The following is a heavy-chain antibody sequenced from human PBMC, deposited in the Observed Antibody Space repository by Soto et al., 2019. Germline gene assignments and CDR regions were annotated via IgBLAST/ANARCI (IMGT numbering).Heavy chain of an antibody. D-gene: IGHD2-2*01. CDR2: IYYSGST. Sequence: SETLSLTCTVSGGSISSYYWSWIRQPPGKGLEWIGYIYYSGSTNYNPSLKSRVTISVDTSKNQFSLKLSSVTAADTAVYYCARQKYQLLSSWLDPWGQGTLVTVSS. CDR3: ARQKYQLLSSWLDP. V-gene: IGHV4-59*08. J-gene: IGHJ5*02. CDR1: GGSISSYY.